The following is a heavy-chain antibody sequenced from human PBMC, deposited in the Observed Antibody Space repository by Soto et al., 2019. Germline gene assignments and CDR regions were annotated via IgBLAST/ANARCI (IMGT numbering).Heavy chain of an antibody. Sequence: SETLSLTCTVYGGSFGGYYGGGSRQPPGKGLEWIGEINHSGSTNYNPSLKSRVTISVDTSKNQFSLKLSSVTAADTAVYYCARSVHYDILTGYYSFDYWGQGTLVTVS. CDR2: INHSGST. CDR1: GGSFGGYY. V-gene: IGHV4-34*01. J-gene: IGHJ4*02. D-gene: IGHD3-9*01. CDR3: ARSVHYDILTGYYSFDY.